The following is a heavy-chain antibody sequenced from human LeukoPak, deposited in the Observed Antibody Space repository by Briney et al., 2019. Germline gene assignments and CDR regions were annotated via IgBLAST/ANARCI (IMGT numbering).Heavy chain of an antibody. CDR1: GGSISSVTDY. CDR2: IYTSGST. V-gene: IGHV4-61*02. J-gene: IGHJ5*02. D-gene: IGHD3-3*01. Sequence: PSETLSLTCTVSGGSISSVTDYWSWIRQPAGKGLEWIGRIYTSGSTNYNPSLKSRVTISVDTSKNQFSLKLSSVTAADTAVYYCARHRSYYASQRYNWFDPWGQGTLVTVSS. CDR3: ARHRSYYASQRYNWFDP.